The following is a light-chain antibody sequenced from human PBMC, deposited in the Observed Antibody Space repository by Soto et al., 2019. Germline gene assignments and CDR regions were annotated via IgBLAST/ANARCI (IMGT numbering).Light chain of an antibody. V-gene: IGKV1-5*03. CDR1: QGISSW. Sequence: LSAPLWARHYNNYRASQGISSWLAWYQQKPGKAPKLLIYKASTLKSGVPSRFSGSGSGTEFALTISSLQPDDFATYYCQQYNSYSDAFGGGTKVDIK. CDR3: QQYNSYSDA. J-gene: IGKJ4*02. CDR2: KAS.